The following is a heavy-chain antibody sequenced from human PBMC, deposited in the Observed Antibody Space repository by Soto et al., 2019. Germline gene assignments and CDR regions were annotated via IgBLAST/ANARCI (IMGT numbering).Heavy chain of an antibody. Sequence: VASVKVSCKASGYTFTGYYMHWVRQAPGQGLEWMGWINPNSGGTNYAQKFQGRVTMTRDTSIGTAYMELSRLRSDDTAVYYCARDVRRFGELGYNWFDPWGQGTLVTVSS. J-gene: IGHJ5*02. CDR1: GYTFTGYY. D-gene: IGHD3-10*01. CDR2: INPNSGGT. V-gene: IGHV1-2*02. CDR3: ARDVRRFGELGYNWFDP.